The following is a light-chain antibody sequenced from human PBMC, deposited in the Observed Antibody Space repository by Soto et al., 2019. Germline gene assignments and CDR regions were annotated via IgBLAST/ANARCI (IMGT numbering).Light chain of an antibody. CDR1: SSDVGGYDY. J-gene: IGLJ3*02. CDR3: TSYSRGSTRWV. Sequence: QSALTQPASVSGSPGQSITISCTGTSSDVGGYDYVSWYQQHPGKAPKLMIYEVSYRPSGVSSRFSGSKSGNTASLTISGLQTENEADYYCTSYSRGSTRWVFGGGTKLPVL. V-gene: IGLV2-14*01. CDR2: EVS.